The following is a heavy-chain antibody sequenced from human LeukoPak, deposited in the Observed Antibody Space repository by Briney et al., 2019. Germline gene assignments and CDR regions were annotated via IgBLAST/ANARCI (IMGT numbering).Heavy chain of an antibody. D-gene: IGHD3-10*01. J-gene: IGHJ1*01. CDR2: ISPYNGNT. CDR3: ARGWFDEYFQH. V-gene: IGHV1-18*01. CDR1: GYTFTTYG. Sequence: GASVKVSCKASGYTFTTYGISWVRQAPGQGLEWMGWISPYNGNTNYAQNLQGRVTMTRDTSISTAYMELTRLRSDDTAMYYCARGWFDEYFQHWGQGTLVTVSS.